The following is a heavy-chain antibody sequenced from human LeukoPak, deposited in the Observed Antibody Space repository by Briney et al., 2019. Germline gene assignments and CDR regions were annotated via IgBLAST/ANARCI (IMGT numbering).Heavy chain of an antibody. CDR1: GYTFTSYG. Sequence: ASVKVSCKASGYTFTSYGINWVRQAPGQGLEWMGWITPYDGNTNYARKIQGRVTMTTDTSTNTAYMELRSLTSDDTAVYYCARVVVVAATEAPYYFDYWGQGALVSVSS. V-gene: IGHV1-18*04. D-gene: IGHD2-15*01. CDR2: ITPYDGNT. CDR3: ARVVVVAATEAPYYFDY. J-gene: IGHJ4*02.